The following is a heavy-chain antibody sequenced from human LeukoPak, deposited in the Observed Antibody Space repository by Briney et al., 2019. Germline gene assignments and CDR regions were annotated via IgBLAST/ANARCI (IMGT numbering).Heavy chain of an antibody. J-gene: IGHJ3*02. CDR1: GXSISSSTYY. D-gene: IGHD2-15*01. CDR3: ARHRHIVMVDDAFDI. V-gene: IGHV4-39*01. CDR2: IYYSGTT. Sequence: TSETLSLTCTVSGXSISSSTYYWGWIRQPPGKGLEWIGSIYYSGTTYYNPSLNSRVTISVDTSKNQFSLKLSSVTAADTAVYYCARHRHIVMVDDAFDIWGQGTMVTVSS.